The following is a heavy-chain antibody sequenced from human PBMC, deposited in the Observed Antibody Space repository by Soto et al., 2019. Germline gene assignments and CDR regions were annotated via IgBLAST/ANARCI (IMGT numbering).Heavy chain of an antibody. CDR2: ISGSGSNT. V-gene: IGHV3-23*01. Sequence: GGSLRLSCAASGFTFSSYAMSWVRQAPGKGLEWVSAISGSGSNTYYAVSVRGRFTISRDNSKNTVYLQMNSLRAEDTAVYHCAKSRTVVVAAAPIYYYFGVDVWGQGTTVTVSS. D-gene: IGHD2-15*01. J-gene: IGHJ6*02. CDR1: GFTFSSYA. CDR3: AKSRTVVVAAAPIYYYFGVDV.